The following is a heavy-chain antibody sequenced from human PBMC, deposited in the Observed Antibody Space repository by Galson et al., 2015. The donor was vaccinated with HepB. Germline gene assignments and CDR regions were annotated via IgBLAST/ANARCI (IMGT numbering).Heavy chain of an antibody. CDR1: GFTFSSYR. CDR3: ARDIGDGGNLFDY. Sequence: SLRLSCAASGFTFSSYRMSWVRQAPGKGLEWVANIKQDGSEKYYVDSVKGRFTISRDNAKNSLYLQMNSLRAEDTAVYYCARDIGDGGNLFDYWGQGTLVTVSS. D-gene: IGHD4-23*01. V-gene: IGHV3-7*03. J-gene: IGHJ4*02. CDR2: IKQDGSEK.